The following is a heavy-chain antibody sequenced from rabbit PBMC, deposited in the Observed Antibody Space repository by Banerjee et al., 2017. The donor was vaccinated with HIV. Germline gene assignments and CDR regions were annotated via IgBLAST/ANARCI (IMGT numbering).Heavy chain of an antibody. Sequence: WVRQAPGKGLEWIGCINAGSSGSTYYARWAKGRFTISKTSSTTVTLQMTSLTAADTATYFCARDAGGDGYSNDLWGQGTLVTVS. CDR3: ARDAGGDGYSNDL. V-gene: IGHV1S40*01. CDR2: INAGSSGST. J-gene: IGHJ3*01. D-gene: IGHD7-1*01.